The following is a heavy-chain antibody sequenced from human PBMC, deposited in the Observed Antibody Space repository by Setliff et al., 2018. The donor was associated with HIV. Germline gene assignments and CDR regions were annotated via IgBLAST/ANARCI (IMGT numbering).Heavy chain of an antibody. J-gene: IGHJ3*01. CDR2: ISGYNADT. CDR3: TRVALDYDLLAGSHVFDV. CDR1: GYTFSDYF. V-gene: IGHV1-18*04. Sequence: GSVKVSCKASGYTFSDYFIHWVRQAPGQALEWMGWISGYNADTDYAQKFQGRVSMTTDISTNTAYMELRSLRSDDTAVYYCTRVALDYDLLAGSHVFDVWGQGTMVTVSS. D-gene: IGHD3-9*01.